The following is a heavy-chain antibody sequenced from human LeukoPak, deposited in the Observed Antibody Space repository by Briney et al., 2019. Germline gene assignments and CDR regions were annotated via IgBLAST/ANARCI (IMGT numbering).Heavy chain of an antibody. V-gene: IGHV1-46*01. CDR1: GYTFTSYG. J-gene: IGHJ4*02. Sequence: GASVKVSCKASGYTFTSYGISWVRQAPGQGLEWMGIINPSGGSTSYAQKFQGRVTMTRDMSTSTVYMELSSLRSEDTAVYYCARGEWELLSPPFDYWGQGTLVTVSS. CDR2: INPSGGST. D-gene: IGHD1-26*01. CDR3: ARGEWELLSPPFDY.